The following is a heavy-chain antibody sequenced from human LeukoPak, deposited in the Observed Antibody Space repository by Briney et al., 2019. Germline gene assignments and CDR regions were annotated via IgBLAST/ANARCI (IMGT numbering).Heavy chain of an antibody. J-gene: IGHJ4*02. D-gene: IGHD3-10*01. CDR1: GFSFSTYT. V-gene: IGHV3-64D*06. Sequence: GGSLRLSCAASGFSFSTYTMNWVRQAPGKGLEYVSAISSNGGSTYYADSVKGRFTISRDNSRNTLHLQMSSLRVEDTAVYYCVKDSSSGSYFDYWGQGTLVTVSS. CDR2: ISSNGGST. CDR3: VKDSSSGSYFDY.